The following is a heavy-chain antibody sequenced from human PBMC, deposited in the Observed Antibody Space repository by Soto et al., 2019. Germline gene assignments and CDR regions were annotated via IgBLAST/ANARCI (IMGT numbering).Heavy chain of an antibody. J-gene: IGHJ6*02. V-gene: IGHV1-8*01. D-gene: IGHD3-10*01. Sequence: QVQLVQSGAEVKKPGASVKVSCKASGYTFTSYDVIWVRQATGQGLEWMGWMNPNSGNTDYAQNFQDRVTMSRNTPMSTAYMDVNDLRSEYTAVYYCARSRGDGGMDVWGQGTTVTVSS. CDR1: GYTFTSYD. CDR3: ARSRGDGGMDV. CDR2: MNPNSGNT.